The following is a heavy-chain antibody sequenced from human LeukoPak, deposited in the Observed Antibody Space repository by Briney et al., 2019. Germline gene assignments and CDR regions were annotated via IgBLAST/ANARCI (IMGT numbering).Heavy chain of an antibody. CDR1: GGSISGYY. D-gene: IGHD6-25*01. J-gene: IGHJ5*02. V-gene: IGHV4-4*07. Sequence: SETLSLTCTVSGGSISGYYWSWIRQPAGKGLEWIGRMSTSGNSNYIPSLVSRVTMSVDTSKDQFSLNLSSVTAADTAVYYCARESGSMRWFDPWGQGTLVTVSS. CDR3: ARESGSMRWFDP. CDR2: MSTSGNS.